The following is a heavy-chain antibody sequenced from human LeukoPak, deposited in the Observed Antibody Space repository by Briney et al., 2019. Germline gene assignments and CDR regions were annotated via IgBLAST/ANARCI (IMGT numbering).Heavy chain of an antibody. D-gene: IGHD1/OR15-1a*01. CDR3: VRVVRVPNNTGYIDP. Sequence: PADTLSLTCSVSGVSISSNNNFWTWIRQPAGKGPEYIGRFYTSGTINYDPVHKRRVTISPDTSKKHFFLKLSSGAAADTALYYCVRVVRVPNNTGYIDPWGQGTLVTVSS. V-gene: IGHV4-61*02. CDR1: GVSISSNNNF. J-gene: IGHJ5*02. CDR2: FYTSGTI.